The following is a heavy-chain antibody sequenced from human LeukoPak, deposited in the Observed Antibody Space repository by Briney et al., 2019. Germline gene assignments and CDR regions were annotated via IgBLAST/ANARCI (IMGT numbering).Heavy chain of an antibody. CDR2: IWYDGSNK. CDR3: ARDPGGYDSSDYYYKNYFDY. V-gene: IGHV3-33*01. D-gene: IGHD3-22*01. CDR1: GFTFSNYV. J-gene: IGHJ4*02. Sequence: PGRSLRLSCAASGFTFSNYVMHWARQPRGKGLEWVTVIWYDGSNKDYADSVKGRFTISRDNSKNTLYLRMNSLRAEDTAVYYCARDPGGYDSSDYYYKNYFDYWGQGAPVTVSS.